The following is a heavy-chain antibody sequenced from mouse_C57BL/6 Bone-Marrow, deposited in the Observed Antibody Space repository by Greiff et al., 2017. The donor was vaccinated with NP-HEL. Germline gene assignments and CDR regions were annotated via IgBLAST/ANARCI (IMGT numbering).Heavy chain of an antibody. CDR3: TTPTIVTTGYFDV. D-gene: IGHD2-5*01. Sequence: VQLQQSGAELVRPGASVKLSCTASGFNIKDDYMHWVKQRPEQGLEWIGWIDPENGDTEYASKLQGKATITADTSSNTAYLQLSSLTSEDTAVYYCTTPTIVTTGYFDVWGTGTTVTVSS. CDR2: IDPENGDT. J-gene: IGHJ1*03. CDR1: GFNIKDDY. V-gene: IGHV14-4*01.